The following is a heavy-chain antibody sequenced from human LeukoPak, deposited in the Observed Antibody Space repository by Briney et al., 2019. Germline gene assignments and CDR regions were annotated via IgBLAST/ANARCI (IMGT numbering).Heavy chain of an antibody. D-gene: IGHD3-22*01. J-gene: IGHJ4*02. V-gene: IGHV4-30-4*01. CDR2: IYYSGST. CDR3: ARGLYYYDSSGYYSPPDY. CDR1: GGSISSGDYY. Sequence: SQTLSLTCTVSGGSISSGDYYWSWIRQPPGKGLEWIGYIYYSGSTYYNPSLKSRVTISVDTSKNQFSLKLSSVTAADTAVYYCARGLYYYDSSGYYSPPDYWGQGTLVTVSS.